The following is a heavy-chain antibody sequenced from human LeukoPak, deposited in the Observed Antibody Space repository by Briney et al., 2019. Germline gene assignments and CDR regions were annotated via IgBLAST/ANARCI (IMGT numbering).Heavy chain of an antibody. CDR2: IKQDGSEK. Sequence: GGSLRLSCAASGFTFSSFWMSWVRQAPGKGLEWVANIKQDGSEKYYVDSVKGRFTISRDNAKNSLYLQMNSLRAEDTAVYYCARKYYCDSSGYYYDDAFDIWGQGTMVTVSS. CDR1: GFTFSSFW. V-gene: IGHV3-7*01. CDR3: ARKYYCDSSGYYYDDAFDI. D-gene: IGHD3-22*01. J-gene: IGHJ3*02.